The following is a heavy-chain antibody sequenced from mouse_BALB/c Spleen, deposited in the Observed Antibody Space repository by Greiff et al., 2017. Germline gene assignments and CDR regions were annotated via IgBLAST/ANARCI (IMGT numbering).Heavy chain of an antibody. D-gene: IGHD1-2*01. J-gene: IGHJ4*01. CDR1: GFTFSSYT. Sequence: DVKLVESGGGLVKPGGSLKLSCAASGFTFSSYTMSWVRQTPEKRLEWVATISSGGSYTYYPDSVKGRFTISRDNAKNTLYLQMSSLKSEDTAMYYCTRVVLRPSYAMDYWGQGTSVTVSS. CDR3: TRVVLRPSYAMDY. V-gene: IGHV5-6-4*01. CDR2: ISSGGSYT.